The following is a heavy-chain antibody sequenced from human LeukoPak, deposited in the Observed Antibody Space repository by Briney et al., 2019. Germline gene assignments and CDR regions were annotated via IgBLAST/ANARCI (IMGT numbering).Heavy chain of an antibody. CDR3: ARDRPEYYYDSSGYMVHYFDY. CDR2: INPNSGGT. V-gene: IGHV1-2*02. CDR1: GYTFIGYY. J-gene: IGHJ4*02. Sequence: GASVKVSCKASGYTFIGYYMHWVRQAPGQGLEWMGWINPNSGGTNYAQKFQGRVTMTRDTSISTAYMELSRLRSDDTAVYYCARDRPEYYYDSSGYMVHYFDYWGQGTLVTVSS. D-gene: IGHD3-22*01.